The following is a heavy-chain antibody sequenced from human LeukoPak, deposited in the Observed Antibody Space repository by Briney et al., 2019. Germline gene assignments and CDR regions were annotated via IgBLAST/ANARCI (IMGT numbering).Heavy chain of an antibody. D-gene: IGHD6-19*01. CDR2: ISSSGSTI. J-gene: IGHJ5*02. Sequence: PGGSLRLSCAASGFTFSDYYMSWIRQAPGKGLEWVSYISSSGSTIYYADSVKGRFTISRDSAKNSLYLQMNSLRAEDTAVYYCARDGFVAVAGTLFGWFDPWGQGTLVTVSS. CDR1: GFTFSDYY. CDR3: ARDGFVAVAGTLFGWFDP. V-gene: IGHV3-11*04.